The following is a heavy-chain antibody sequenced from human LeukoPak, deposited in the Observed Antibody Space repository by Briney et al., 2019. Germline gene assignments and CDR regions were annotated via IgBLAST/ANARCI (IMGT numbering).Heavy chain of an antibody. Sequence: ASVKVSWKVSGYTLTELSMHWVRQAPGKGLEWMGGFDPEDGETIYAQKFQGRVTMTEDTSTDTAYMELSSLRSEGTAVYYCAIVVQQLLLALDYWGQGTLVTVSS. CDR1: GYTLTELS. D-gene: IGHD6-13*01. CDR3: AIVVQQLLLALDY. J-gene: IGHJ4*02. V-gene: IGHV1-24*01. CDR2: FDPEDGET.